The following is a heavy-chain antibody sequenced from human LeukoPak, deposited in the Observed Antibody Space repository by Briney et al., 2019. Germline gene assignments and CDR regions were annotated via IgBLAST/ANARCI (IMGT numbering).Heavy chain of an antibody. Sequence: GGSLRLSCAASGFTFSSYAMHWVRQAPGKGLEWVSGISWNSGSIGYADSVKGRFTISRDNAKNSLYLQMNSLRAEDTALYYCAKDVGIAVAGPIDYWGQGTLVTVSS. CDR3: AKDVGIAVAGPIDY. CDR1: GFTFSSYA. V-gene: IGHV3-9*01. CDR2: ISWNSGSI. J-gene: IGHJ4*02. D-gene: IGHD6-19*01.